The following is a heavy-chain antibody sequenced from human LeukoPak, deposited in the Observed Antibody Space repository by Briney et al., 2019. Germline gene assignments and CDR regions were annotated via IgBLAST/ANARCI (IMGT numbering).Heavy chain of an antibody. CDR2: IYYTGNT. V-gene: IGHV4-59*01. Sequence: PSETLSLTCTVSGDSITNYVWSWIRQPPGKGLEWIGYIYYTGNTNYKPSLKSRVTISVDTSTNQFSLRLRSVTAADTAVYYCARGRVAYSAYYFDYWGRGTLVTVSS. D-gene: IGHD2-15*01. CDR1: GDSITNYV. CDR3: ARGRVAYSAYYFDY. J-gene: IGHJ4*02.